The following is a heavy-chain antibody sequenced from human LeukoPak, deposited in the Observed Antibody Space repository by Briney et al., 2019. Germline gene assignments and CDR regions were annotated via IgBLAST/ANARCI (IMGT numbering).Heavy chain of an antibody. Sequence: SGTLSLTCTVSGGSISSYYWSWIRQPPGRGLEWIGYIHYSGSTNYSPSLKSRVTISVDTSKNQFSLKLSSVTAADTAVYYCATADSTSWVDYWGQGTLVTVSS. CDR2: IHYSGST. CDR1: GGSISSYY. J-gene: IGHJ4*02. V-gene: IGHV4-59*01. D-gene: IGHD2-2*01. CDR3: ATADSTSWVDY.